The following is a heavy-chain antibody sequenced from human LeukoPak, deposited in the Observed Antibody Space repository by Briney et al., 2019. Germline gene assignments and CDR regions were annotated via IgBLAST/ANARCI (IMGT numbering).Heavy chain of an antibody. CDR3: AKDWGFYGSGRPGLFDI. V-gene: IGHV3-23*01. D-gene: IGHD3-10*01. CDR2: ISGSGGTT. Sequence: GGSLRLSCAASGFTFNTNAMSWVHQTPRKGLEWVSGISGSGGTTYYADSVQGRFTISRDNSKNALYLHMNSLRVDDTAVYYCAKDWGFYGSGRPGLFDIWGQGTMVTVSS. J-gene: IGHJ3*02. CDR1: GFTFNTNA.